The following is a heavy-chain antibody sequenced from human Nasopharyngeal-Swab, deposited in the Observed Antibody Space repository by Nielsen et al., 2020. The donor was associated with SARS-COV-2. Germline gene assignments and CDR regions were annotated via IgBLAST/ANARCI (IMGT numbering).Heavy chain of an antibody. Sequence: SVKVSCKASGGTFSSYAISWVRQAPGQGLEWMGRIIPILGIANYAQKFQGRVTITADKSTSTAYMELSSLRSEDTAVYYCAGEGGPYDYVWGSYRYTGEDTLLDYWGQGTLVTVSS. CDR2: IIPILGIA. V-gene: IGHV1-69*04. D-gene: IGHD3-16*02. J-gene: IGHJ4*02. CDR3: AGEGGPYDYVWGSYRYTGEDTLLDY. CDR1: GGTFSSYA.